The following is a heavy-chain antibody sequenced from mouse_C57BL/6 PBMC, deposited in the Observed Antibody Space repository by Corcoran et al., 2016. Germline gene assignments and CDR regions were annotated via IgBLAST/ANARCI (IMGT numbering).Heavy chain of an antibody. CDR1: GYTFTTYG. CDR2: INTYSGVP. J-gene: IGHJ4*01. Sequence: QIQLVQSGPELKKPGETVKISCKASGYTFTTYGMSWVKQAPGKGLKWMGWINTYSGVPTYADDFKGRFAFSLETSASTAYLQINNLKNEDTATYFCARSLTVVATDYAMYYWGQGTSVTVSS. CDR3: ARSLTVVATDYAMYY. V-gene: IGHV9-3*01. D-gene: IGHD1-1*01.